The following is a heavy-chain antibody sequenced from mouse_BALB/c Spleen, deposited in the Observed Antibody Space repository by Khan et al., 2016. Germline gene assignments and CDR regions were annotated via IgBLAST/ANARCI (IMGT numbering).Heavy chain of an antibody. D-gene: IGHD1-2*01. CDR1: GFDFSRYW. Sequence: EVKLLESGGGLVQPGGSLKLSCAVSGFDFSRYWMSWVRQAPGKGLEWLGEINPDSSTINYTPSLKDKFIISRDNAKNTLYLQMSKVRSEDTAFYYCARLHCYGRFAYWGQGTLVTVSA. V-gene: IGHV4-1*02. CDR3: ARLHCYGRFAY. J-gene: IGHJ3*01. CDR2: INPDSSTI.